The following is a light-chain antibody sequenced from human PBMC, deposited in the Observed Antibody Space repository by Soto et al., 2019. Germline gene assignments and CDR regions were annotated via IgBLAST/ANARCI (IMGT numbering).Light chain of an antibody. Sequence: EIVMTQSPGTLSVSPGERATLSCRASQSVSSNLAWYQQKPGQAPRLLIYGASTRATGIPARFSGSGSGTEFTLTISSLKSEDFAVYYCQQYNNWPPLTFGRGTKVEIK. CDR3: QQYNNWPPLT. J-gene: IGKJ4*01. CDR2: GAS. V-gene: IGKV3-15*01. CDR1: QSVSSN.